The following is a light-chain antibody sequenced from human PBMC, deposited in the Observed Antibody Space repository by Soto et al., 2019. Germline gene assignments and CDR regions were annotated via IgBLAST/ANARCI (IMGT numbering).Light chain of an antibody. CDR3: QQYGSSAWK. Sequence: EIVLTQSPGTLSLSPVERANLSCSSSQSVSGSYLAWYQQKPGQAPRLLIYGASSRATGIPDRFSGSGSGTDFTLTISRLEPEDFAVYYCQQYGSSAWKCGQGTKGDIK. V-gene: IGKV3-20*01. CDR2: GAS. CDR1: QSVSGSY. J-gene: IGKJ1*01.